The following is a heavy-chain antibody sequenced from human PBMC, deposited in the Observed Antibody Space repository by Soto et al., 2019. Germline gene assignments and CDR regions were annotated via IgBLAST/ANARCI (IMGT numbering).Heavy chain of an antibody. V-gene: IGHV3-74*01. Sequence: EVLLVESGGGLVHPGGSLRLSCVASGFTFNNYWMHWVRQVPGKGLVWVSRIKTDGSSPNYADSVEGRFTISSDNAKNTLYLQMNSPRAEDTAVYYCARDRIAGSGSCDNWGQGTLVTVSS. J-gene: IGHJ4*02. D-gene: IGHD3-10*01. CDR3: ARDRIAGSGSCDN. CDR1: GFTFNNYW. CDR2: IKTDGSSP.